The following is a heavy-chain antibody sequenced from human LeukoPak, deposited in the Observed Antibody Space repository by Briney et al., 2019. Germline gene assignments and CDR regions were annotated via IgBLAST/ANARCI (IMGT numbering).Heavy chain of an antibody. CDR1: GYSFTTYY. D-gene: IGHD1-26*01. CDR2: INPSDNNT. V-gene: IGHV1-46*01. J-gene: IGHJ4*02. CDR3: ARGGISGSYYDRGDY. Sequence: ASVQVSCKASGYSFTTYYVHWVRQAPGQGLEWMGIINPSDNNTNYAQNFQGRVTMTRDTSTSIVYMELSSLRSEDTAVYYCARGGISGSYYDRGDYWGQGTLVTVSS.